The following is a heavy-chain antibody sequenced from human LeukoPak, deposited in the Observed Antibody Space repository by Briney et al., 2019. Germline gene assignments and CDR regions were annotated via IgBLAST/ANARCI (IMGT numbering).Heavy chain of an antibody. Sequence: SVKVPCKASGGTFSSYAISWVRQAPGQGLEWMGGIIPIFGTANYAQKFQGRATITADKSTSTAYMELSSLRSEDTAVYYCARDGVFRFEVGDVYYYYMDVWGKGTTVIISS. CDR1: GGTFSSYA. CDR3: ARDGVFRFEVGDVYYYYMDV. J-gene: IGHJ6*03. CDR2: IIPIFGTA. V-gene: IGHV1-69*06. D-gene: IGHD2-8*02.